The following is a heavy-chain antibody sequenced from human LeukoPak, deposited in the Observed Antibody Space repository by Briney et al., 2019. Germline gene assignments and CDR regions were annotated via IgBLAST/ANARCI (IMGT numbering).Heavy chain of an antibody. CDR3: AKVLLFNYSGYDGTLGY. Sequence: PGGSLRLSCAASGFTFSSYGMHWVRQAPGKGLEWVAVISYDGSNKYYADSVKGRFTISRDNSKNTLYLQMNSLRAEDTAVYYCAKVLLFNYSGYDGTLGYWGQGTLVTVSS. D-gene: IGHD5-12*01. CDR2: ISYDGSNK. V-gene: IGHV3-30*18. J-gene: IGHJ4*02. CDR1: GFTFSSYG.